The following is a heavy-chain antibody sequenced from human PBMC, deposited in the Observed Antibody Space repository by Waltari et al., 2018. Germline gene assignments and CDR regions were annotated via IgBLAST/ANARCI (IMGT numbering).Heavy chain of an antibody. V-gene: IGHV1-58*01. J-gene: IGHJ6*02. CDR3: AADPTRDYYYYGMDV. CDR2: VVVGSGNT. CDR1: GFTFTSSA. Sequence: QMQLVQSGPEVKKPGTSVKVSCKASGFTFTSSAVQWVRQARGQRLEWIGWVVVGSGNTNYAQKFQERVTITRDMSTSTAYMELSSLRSEDTAVYYCAADPTRDYYYYGMDVWGQGTTVTVSS.